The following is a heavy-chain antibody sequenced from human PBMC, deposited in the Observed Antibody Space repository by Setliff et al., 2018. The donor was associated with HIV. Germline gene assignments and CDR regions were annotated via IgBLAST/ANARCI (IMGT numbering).Heavy chain of an antibody. CDR2: IHPSGGST. CDR3: ARVRYCSGGSCYGGEYWFDP. V-gene: IGHV1-46*01. Sequence: ASVTVSCTASGYTFTSYYIHWVRQAPGQGLEWMGVIHPSGGSTSYAQSFQDRVTMTRDTSTSTVYMELSSLRSEDTAVYYCARVRYCSGGSCYGGEYWFDPWGQGTLVTVSS. CDR1: GYTFTSYY. D-gene: IGHD2-15*01. J-gene: IGHJ5*02.